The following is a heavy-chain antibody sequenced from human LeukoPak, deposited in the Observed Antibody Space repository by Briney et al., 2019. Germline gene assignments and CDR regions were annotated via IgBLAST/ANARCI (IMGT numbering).Heavy chain of an antibody. V-gene: IGHV3-33*01. CDR3: AREGHRGLPFDY. J-gene: IGHJ4*02. CDR2: IWYDGSNK. D-gene: IGHD5-18*01. Sequence: GGSLRLSCAASGFTFSSYGMHWVRQAPGKGLEWVAVIWYDGSNKYYADSVKGRFTISRDNSKNRLYLQMNSLRAEDTAVYYCAREGHRGLPFDYWGQGTLVTVSS. CDR1: GFTFSSYG.